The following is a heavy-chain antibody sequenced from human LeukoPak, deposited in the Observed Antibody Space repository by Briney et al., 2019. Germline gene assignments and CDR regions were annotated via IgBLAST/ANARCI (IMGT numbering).Heavy chain of an antibody. CDR2: IKQDGSEK. CDR3: ARDVLATGYYYYYMDV. Sequence: PGGSLRLSCAASGFTFSSYWMSWVRQAPRKGLEWVANIKQDGSEKYYVDSVKGRFTISRDNAKNSLYLQMNSLRAEDTAVYYCARDVLATGYYYYYMDVWGKGTTVTVSS. V-gene: IGHV3-7*01. J-gene: IGHJ6*03. CDR1: GFTFSSYW. D-gene: IGHD5-12*01.